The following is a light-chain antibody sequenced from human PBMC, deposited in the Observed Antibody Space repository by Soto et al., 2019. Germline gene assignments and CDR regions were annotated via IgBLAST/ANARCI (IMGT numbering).Light chain of an antibody. CDR3: QKYNSAPHT. J-gene: IGKJ3*01. V-gene: IGKV1-27*01. CDR1: QGISDY. CDR2: AAS. Sequence: DIQMSQSPSSLSASIGDRVTITCRASQGISDYLAWYQQRPGKVPKLLIYAASTLQSGVPSRFSASGSGTDFTLTISNLQPEDVATYYCQKYNSAPHTFGPGTKVDI.